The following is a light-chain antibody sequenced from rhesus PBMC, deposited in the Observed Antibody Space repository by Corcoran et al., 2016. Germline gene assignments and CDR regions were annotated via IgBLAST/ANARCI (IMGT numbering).Light chain of an antibody. CDR2: GAS. Sequence: EIVMTQSPATLSLSPGERATLSCRASQSVSSNLAWYQQKPRQAFSLLIYGASSRATGIPDRFRGRGSGTGVTLTISSLEPEDFAIYYCQQYSNWPLTFGGGTKVEIK. J-gene: IGKJ4*01. V-gene: IGKV3-42*03. CDR1: QSVSSN. CDR3: QQYSNWPLT.